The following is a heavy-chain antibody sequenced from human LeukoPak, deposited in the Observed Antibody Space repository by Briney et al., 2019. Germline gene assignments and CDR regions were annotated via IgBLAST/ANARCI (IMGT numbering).Heavy chain of an antibody. D-gene: IGHD3-9*01. CDR1: GGSISCYY. V-gene: IGHV4-59*01. Sequence: SETLSLTCTVSGGSISCYYWSWIRQPPGKGLEWIGYIYYSGSTNYNPSLKSRVTISVDTSKNQFSLKLSSVTAADTAVYYCARDGYYDILTGYYSPLDYWGQGTLVTVSS. CDR2: IYYSGST. CDR3: ARDGYYDILTGYYSPLDY. J-gene: IGHJ4*02.